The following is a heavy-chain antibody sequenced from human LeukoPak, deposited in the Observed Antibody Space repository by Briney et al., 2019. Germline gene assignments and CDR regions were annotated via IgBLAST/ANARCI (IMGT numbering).Heavy chain of an antibody. CDR2: IYYSGST. V-gene: IGHV4-59*08. J-gene: IGHJ6*04. D-gene: IGHD2-15*01. CDR1: GGSISSYY. Sequence: SETLSLTCTVSGGSISSYYWSWIRQPPGKGLEWIGYIYYSGSTNYNPSLKSRVTISVDTSKNQFSLKLSSVTAADTAVYYCARRVRRCGDVTCYPLLWGIGTTVTVSS. CDR3: ARRVRRCGDVTCYPLL.